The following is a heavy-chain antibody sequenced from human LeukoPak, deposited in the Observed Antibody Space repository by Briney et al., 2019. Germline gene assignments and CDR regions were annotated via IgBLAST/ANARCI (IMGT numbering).Heavy chain of an antibody. D-gene: IGHD2-2*01. CDR1: GYTFTGYY. V-gene: IGHV1-2*02. J-gene: IGHJ4*02. CDR3: ARANPLYCSSTTCLFAY. CDR2: INPNSGDT. Sequence: ASVKVSCKASGYTFTGYYMHWVRQAPGQGFEWMGWINPNSGDTNYAQKFQGRVTMTRDTSISTAHMELSRLRSDDTAVYYCARANPLYCSSTTCLFAYWGQGTLVTVSS.